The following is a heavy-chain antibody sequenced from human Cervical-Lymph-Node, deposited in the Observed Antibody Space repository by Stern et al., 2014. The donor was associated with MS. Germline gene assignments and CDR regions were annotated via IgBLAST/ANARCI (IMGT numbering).Heavy chain of an antibody. CDR2: IWSDGSNK. V-gene: IGHV3-33*01. CDR3: ARDRFDFDY. D-gene: IGHD3-16*01. Sequence: QVQLVESGGGVVQPGRSLRLSCAASGFTFSSYDMHWVRQAPGKGLEWATIIWSDGSNKYYADSVKGRFTISRDNSKNMLYLQMNSLRAGDTAVYYCARDRFDFDYWGQGTLVTVSS. CDR1: GFTFSSYD. J-gene: IGHJ4*02.